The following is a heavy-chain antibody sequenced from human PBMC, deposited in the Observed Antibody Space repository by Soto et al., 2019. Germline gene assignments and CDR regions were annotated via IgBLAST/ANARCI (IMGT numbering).Heavy chain of an antibody. D-gene: IGHD1-26*01. CDR1: GGTFGNYG. Sequence: SVKVSCKASGGTFGNYGVSWVRQAPGQGLEWMGGIIPMFGTPKYAQKFQHRVTISADVSTGTAYMELTRLRFDDTAVYYCAGGRDQPPVGLYFESWGEGTRVTVSS. CDR2: IIPMFGTP. V-gene: IGHV1-69*13. J-gene: IGHJ4*02. CDR3: AGGRDQPPVGLYFES.